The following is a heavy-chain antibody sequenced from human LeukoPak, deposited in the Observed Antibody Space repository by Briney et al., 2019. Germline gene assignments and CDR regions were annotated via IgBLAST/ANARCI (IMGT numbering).Heavy chain of an antibody. CDR1: GFTFSSYG. Sequence: GGSLRLSCAASGFTFSSYGMQWVRQAPGKGLEWVAVIWYDGSNKYYADSVKGRFTISRDNSKNTLYLQMNSLRAEDTAVYYCARGLLWFGESTPRLDYWGQGTLVTVSS. CDR3: ARGLLWFGESTPRLDY. CDR2: IWYDGSNK. J-gene: IGHJ4*02. V-gene: IGHV3-33*01. D-gene: IGHD3-10*01.